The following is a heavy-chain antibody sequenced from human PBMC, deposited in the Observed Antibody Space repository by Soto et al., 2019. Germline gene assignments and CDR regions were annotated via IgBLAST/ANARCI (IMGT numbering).Heavy chain of an antibody. Sequence: EVQLVESGGGLVQPGGSLRLSCAASGFTFSSYSMNWVRQAPGKGLEWVSYISSSIATIYYADSVKGRFTISRDNAKNSLYLQMNSLRAEDTAVYYCARDDSGWYLSYWGQGTLVTVSS. D-gene: IGHD6-19*01. CDR1: GFTFSSYS. J-gene: IGHJ4*02. CDR2: ISSSIATI. CDR3: ARDDSGWYLSY. V-gene: IGHV3-48*01.